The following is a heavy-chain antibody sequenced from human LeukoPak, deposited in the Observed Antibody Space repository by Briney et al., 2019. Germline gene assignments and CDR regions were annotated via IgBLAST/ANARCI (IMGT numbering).Heavy chain of an antibody. V-gene: IGHV1-2*02. CDR3: ARTTYYYDSSGYYTPPLFDY. CDR1: GYTFTGHY. CDR2: VNPNTGGT. J-gene: IGHJ4*02. D-gene: IGHD3-22*01. Sequence: SSVKVSCTGSGYTFTGHYMYWVRQAPRQGLEWMGGVNPNTGGTNYAHKFHRRVTMTRVTSISTAYMELSRLRSDDTAVYYCARTTYYYDSSGYYTPPLFDYWGQGTLVTVSS.